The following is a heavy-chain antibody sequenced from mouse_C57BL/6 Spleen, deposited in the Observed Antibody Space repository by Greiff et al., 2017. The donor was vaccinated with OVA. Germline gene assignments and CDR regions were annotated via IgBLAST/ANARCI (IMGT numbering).Heavy chain of an antibody. CDR1: GYSITSDY. J-gene: IGHJ1*03. CDR3: ARYHYGSSPHWYFDV. D-gene: IGHD1-1*01. CDR2: ISYSGST. V-gene: IGHV3-8*01. Sequence: EVKVVESGPGLAKPSQTLSLTCSVTGYSITSDYWNWIRKFPGNKLEYMGYISYSGSTYYNPSLKSRISITRDTSKNQYYLQLNSVTTEDTATYYCARYHYGSSPHWYFDVWGTGTTVTVSS.